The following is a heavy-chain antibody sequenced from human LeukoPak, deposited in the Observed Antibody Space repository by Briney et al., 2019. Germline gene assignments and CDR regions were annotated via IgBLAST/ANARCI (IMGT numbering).Heavy chain of an antibody. J-gene: IGHJ4*02. CDR1: GGSFSGYY. D-gene: IGHD3-3*01. V-gene: IGHV4-34*01. CDR3: ASRRRITIFGVVISSYFDY. CDR2: INHSGST. Sequence: KPSETLSLTCAVYGGSFSGYYWSWIRQPPGKGLEWIGEINHSGSTNYNPSLKSRVTISVDTSKNQFSLKLSSVTAADTAVYYCASRRRITIFGVVISSYFDYWGQGTLVTVSS.